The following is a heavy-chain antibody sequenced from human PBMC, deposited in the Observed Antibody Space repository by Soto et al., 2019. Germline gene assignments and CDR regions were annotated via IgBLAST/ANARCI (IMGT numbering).Heavy chain of an antibody. CDR2: INHSGST. Sequence: SETLSLTCAVYGGSFSGYYWSWIRQPPGKGLEWIGEINHSGSTNYNPSLKSRVTISVDTSKNQFSLKLSSVTAADTAVYYCARPPPIYYGGGGFWGGRTDFDYWGKGPLVPVSS. J-gene: IGHJ4*02. CDR1: GGSFSGYY. V-gene: IGHV4-34*01. D-gene: IGHD3-10*01. CDR3: ARPPPIYYGGGGFWGGRTDFDY.